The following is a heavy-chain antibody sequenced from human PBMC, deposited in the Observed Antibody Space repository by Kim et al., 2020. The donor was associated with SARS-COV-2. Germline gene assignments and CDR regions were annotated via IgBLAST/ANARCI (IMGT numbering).Heavy chain of an antibody. CDR1: GGSISSSSYY. CDR2: IYYSGST. Sequence: SETLSLTCTVSGGSISSSSYYWGWIRQPPGKGLEWIGSIYYSGSTYYNPSLKSRVTISVDTSKNQFSLKLSSVTAADTAVYYCARDPYYYDTLAPDYFDYWGQGTLVTVSS. D-gene: IGHD3-22*01. V-gene: IGHV4-39*07. CDR3: ARDPYYYDTLAPDYFDY. J-gene: IGHJ4*02.